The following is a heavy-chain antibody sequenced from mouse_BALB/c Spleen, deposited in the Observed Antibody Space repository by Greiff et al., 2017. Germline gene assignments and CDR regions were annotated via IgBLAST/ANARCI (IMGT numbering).Heavy chain of an antibody. CDR2: INPNNGGT. CDR1: GYTFTDYN. Sequence: SGPELVKPGASVKIPCKASGYTFTDYNMDWVKQSHGKSLEWIGDINPNNGGTIYNQKFKGKATLTVDKSSSTAYMELRSLTSEDTAVYYCARSRDYYAEAYWGQGTLVTVSA. D-gene: IGHD1-1*01. J-gene: IGHJ3*01. V-gene: IGHV1-18*01. CDR3: ARSRDYYAEAY.